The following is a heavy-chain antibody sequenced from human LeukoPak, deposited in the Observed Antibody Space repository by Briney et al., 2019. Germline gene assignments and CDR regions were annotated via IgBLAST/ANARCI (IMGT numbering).Heavy chain of an antibody. CDR1: GFTFSGYT. CDR2: ISGSGGST. J-gene: IGHJ4*02. V-gene: IGHV3-23*01. CDR3: AKRDSSGSLPRLFDY. Sequence: PGGSLRLSCAASGFTFSGYTMSWVRQAPGKGLEWVLAISGSGGSTSSADSVKGRFTISRDNSKNTLYLQMNSLRAEDTAVYYCAKRDSSGSLPRLFDYWGQGTLVTVSS. D-gene: IGHD6-19*01.